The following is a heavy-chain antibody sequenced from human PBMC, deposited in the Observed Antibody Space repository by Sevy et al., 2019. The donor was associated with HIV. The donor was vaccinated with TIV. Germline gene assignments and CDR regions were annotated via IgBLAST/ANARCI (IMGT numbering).Heavy chain of an antibody. CDR2: ISGSGGST. J-gene: IGHJ6*03. Sequence: GGSLRLSCAASGFTFSSYSMSWVRQAPGKGLEWVSAISGSGGSTYYADSVKGRFTISGNNSKNTLYLQMNSLRAEDTAVYYCAKGGSGSYGYYYMDVCGKGTTVTVSS. CDR3: AKGGSGSYGYYYMDV. D-gene: IGHD3-10*01. CDR1: GFTFSSYS. V-gene: IGHV3-23*01.